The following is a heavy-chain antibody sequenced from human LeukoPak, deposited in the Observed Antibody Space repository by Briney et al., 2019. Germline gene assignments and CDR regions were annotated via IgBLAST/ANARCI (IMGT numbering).Heavy chain of an antibody. Sequence: WGSLRLSCAASGFTFSSYAMYWVRQAPGEGLEWGSGIFCSGGSAHYADSVKGRFTIFRDNSKNTVYLQMNSLRAEDTAVYYCAKTTVGYSSGRYPGWPVDYWGQGTLVTVSS. CDR1: GFTFSSYA. D-gene: IGHD6-19*01. CDR2: IFCSGGSA. J-gene: IGHJ4*02. V-gene: IGHV3-23*01. CDR3: AKTTVGYSSGRYPGWPVDY.